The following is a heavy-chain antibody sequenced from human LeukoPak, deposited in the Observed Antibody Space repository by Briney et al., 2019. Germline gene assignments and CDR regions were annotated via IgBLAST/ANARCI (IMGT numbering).Heavy chain of an antibody. CDR1: TFALSRYA. D-gene: IGHD5-24*01. Sequence: PGGSLRLSCAASTFALSRYAMHWVRQAPGRGLEWVGVISYDGSDKFYADSVKGRFTISRDNSKNTLYLQVNSLRPEDTAVYYCARGGTEIYYYYYGMDVWGRGTTVTVSS. CDR2: ISYDGSDK. V-gene: IGHV3-30*04. J-gene: IGHJ6*02. CDR3: ARGGTEIYYYYYGMDV.